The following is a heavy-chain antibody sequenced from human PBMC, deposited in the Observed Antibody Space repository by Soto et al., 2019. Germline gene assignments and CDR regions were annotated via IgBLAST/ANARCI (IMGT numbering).Heavy chain of an antibody. V-gene: IGHV4-39*01. Sequence: LQLQESRPGLVKPSETLSLTCTVSGGSISSSSYYWGWIRQPPGKGLEWIGSIYYSGSTYYNPSLKSRVTISVDTSKNQFSLKVSSVTAADTAVYYCARHSLEVFGLVITTPSYHGTDVWVQGTKVTV. J-gene: IGHJ6*02. CDR1: GGSISSSSYY. CDR2: IYYSGST. D-gene: IGHD3-3*01. CDR3: ARHSLEVFGLVITTPSYHGTDV.